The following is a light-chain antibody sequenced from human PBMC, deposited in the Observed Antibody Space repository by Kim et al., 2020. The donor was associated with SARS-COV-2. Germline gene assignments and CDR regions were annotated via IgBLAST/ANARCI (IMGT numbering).Light chain of an antibody. CDR3: QQYGTSPPYT. V-gene: IGKV3-20*01. CDR1: RTVGRKY. J-gene: IGKJ2*01. CDR2: GAS. Sequence: SPGERATLSCRASRTVGRKYVGWYQQKPGQAPRLLIYGASSRATGIPDRFSGSGSGTDSTLTISGLEPEDFAVYYCQQYGTSPPYTFGQGTKLEI.